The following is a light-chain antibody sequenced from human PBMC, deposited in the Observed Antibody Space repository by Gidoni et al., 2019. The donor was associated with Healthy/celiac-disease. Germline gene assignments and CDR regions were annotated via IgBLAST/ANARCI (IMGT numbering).Light chain of an antibody. CDR1: QGISSS. CDR3: QQLNSYLYT. CDR2: TAS. Sequence: DIQLTQSPSFLSASVGDRVTITCRASQGISSSLAWYQQKPGKAPKLLIYTASTLQSGVPSRFSGSGSGTEFTLTIRSLQPEDFATYHCQQLNSYLYTFGQGTKLEIK. V-gene: IGKV1-9*01. J-gene: IGKJ2*01.